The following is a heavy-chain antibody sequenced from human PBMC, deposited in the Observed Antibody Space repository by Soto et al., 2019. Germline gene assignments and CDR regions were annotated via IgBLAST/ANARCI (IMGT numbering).Heavy chain of an antibody. CDR3: ARRHDS. J-gene: IGHJ4*02. CDR2: IYYSGST. V-gene: IGHV4-59*08. CDR1: GGSINSYY. Sequence: SETLSLTCTVSGGSINSYYWSWIRQPPGKGLEWIGYIYYSGSTNYNPSLKSRVTISVDTSKNQFSLKLSSVTAADTAVYYCARRHDSWGQGTLVTVSS.